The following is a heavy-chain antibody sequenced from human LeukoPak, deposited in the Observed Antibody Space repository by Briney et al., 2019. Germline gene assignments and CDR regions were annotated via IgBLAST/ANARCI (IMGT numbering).Heavy chain of an antibody. CDR2: INHSGST. V-gene: IGHV4-34*01. CDR1: GGSFSGYY. CDR3: ARGPGGRDGYV. J-gene: IGHJ4*02. Sequence: PETLSLTCAVYGGSFSGYYWSWIRQPPGKGLEWIGEINHSGSTNYNPSLKSRVTISVDTSKNQFSLKLSSVTAADTAVYYCARGPGGRDGYVWGQGTLVTVSS. D-gene: IGHD5-24*01.